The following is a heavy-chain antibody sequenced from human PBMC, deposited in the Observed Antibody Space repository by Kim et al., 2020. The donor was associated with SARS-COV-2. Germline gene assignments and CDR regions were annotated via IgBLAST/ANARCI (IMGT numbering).Heavy chain of an antibody. CDR1: GFTFSSYG. Sequence: GGSLRLSCAASGFTFSSYGMHWVRQAPGKGLEWVAVIWYDGSNKYYADSVKGRFTISRDNSKNTLYLQMNSLRAEVTAVYYCASNLGQGGYYYYGMDVWGQGTTVTVSS. J-gene: IGHJ6*02. CDR3: ASNLGQGGYYYYGMDV. D-gene: IGHD7-27*01. V-gene: IGHV3-33*08. CDR2: IWYDGSNK.